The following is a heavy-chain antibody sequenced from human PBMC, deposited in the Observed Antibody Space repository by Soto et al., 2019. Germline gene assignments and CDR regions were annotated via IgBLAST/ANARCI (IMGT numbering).Heavy chain of an antibody. CDR3: TRTRIIYYYYYYGMDV. J-gene: IGHJ6*02. CDR2: IRSKANSYAT. CDR1: GFTFSGSA. Sequence: GSLMLSCAASGFTFSGSAMHLVRQASGKGLEWVGRIRSKANSYATACAASVKGRFTISRDDSKNTAYLQMNSLKTEDTAVYYCTRTRIIYYYYYYGMDVWGQGTTVTV. D-gene: IGHD3-3*02. V-gene: IGHV3-73*01.